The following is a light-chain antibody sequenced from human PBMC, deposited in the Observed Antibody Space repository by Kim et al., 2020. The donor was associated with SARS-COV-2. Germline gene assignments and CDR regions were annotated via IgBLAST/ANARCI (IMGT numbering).Light chain of an antibody. Sequence: GDRVIITCRASQSISSNLNWYQKEPGKAPKILIFGASSLQNGAPSRFSGSRSGTDFTLTISSVQPEDIATYYCQQSYSTPYTFGQGTKL. J-gene: IGKJ2*01. CDR1: QSISSN. CDR2: GAS. V-gene: IGKV1-39*01. CDR3: QQSYSTPYT.